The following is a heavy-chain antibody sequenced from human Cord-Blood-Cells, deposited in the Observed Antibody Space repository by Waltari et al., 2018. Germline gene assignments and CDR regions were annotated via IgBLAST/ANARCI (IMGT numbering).Heavy chain of an antibody. CDR1: GYSISSGYY. J-gene: IGHJ5*02. CDR2: IYHSGCT. V-gene: IGHV4-38-2*02. D-gene: IGHD2-2*03. Sequence: QVQLQESGPGLVKPSETLSLTCTVSGYSISSGYYWGWIRPPPGKGLEWIGSIYHSGCTYYNPSLKSRVTISVDTSKNQFSLKLSSVTAADTAVYYCARERDGYCSSTSCNWFDPWGQGTLATVSS. CDR3: ARERDGYCSSTSCNWFDP.